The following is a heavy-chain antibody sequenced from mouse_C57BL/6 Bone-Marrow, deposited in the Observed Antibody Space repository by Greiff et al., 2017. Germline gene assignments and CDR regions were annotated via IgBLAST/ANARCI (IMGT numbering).Heavy chain of an antibody. V-gene: IGHV14-4*01. Sequence: EVQLQESGAELVRPGASVKLSCTASGFTFTDDYMHWVKQRPEQGLEWIGWIDPDNGDTEYAPKFQGKATLTVDTSSSTAYLQLSSLTSADTAVYYCTRIAYWGQGTLVTVSA. J-gene: IGHJ3*01. CDR3: TRIAY. CDR1: GFTFTDDY. CDR2: IDPDNGDT.